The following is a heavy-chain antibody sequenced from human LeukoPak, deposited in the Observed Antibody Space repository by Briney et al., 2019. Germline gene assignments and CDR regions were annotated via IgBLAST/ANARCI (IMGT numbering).Heavy chain of an antibody. CDR2: TYTSGDT. CDR3: ARTARVFDY. CDR1: GYSLASFY. V-gene: IGHV4-4*09. Sequence: SETLSLTCTVSGYSLASFYLSWIRQPPGGGLEVIGYTYTSGDTNYNPSLKGRVTISLDTSRNQLSLKMNSVTAADTAVYYCARTARVFDYWGQGILVTVSS. J-gene: IGHJ4*02. D-gene: IGHD5-18*01.